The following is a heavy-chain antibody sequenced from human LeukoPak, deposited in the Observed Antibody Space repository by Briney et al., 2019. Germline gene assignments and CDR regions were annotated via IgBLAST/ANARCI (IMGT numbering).Heavy chain of an antibody. CDR2: ISSSSSYI. CDR3: ARVSHPVLYSDGFEILDY. V-gene: IGHV3-21*01. D-gene: IGHD5-18*01. J-gene: IGHJ4*01. CDR1: GFTFSGYT. Sequence: PGGSLRLSCAASGFTFSGYTMNWVRQAPGKGLEWVSCISSSSSYIYYADSVKGRFTISRDNAKNSLYLQMNSLRAEDTAVYYCARVSHPVLYSDGFEILDYWGQGTLAVVSS.